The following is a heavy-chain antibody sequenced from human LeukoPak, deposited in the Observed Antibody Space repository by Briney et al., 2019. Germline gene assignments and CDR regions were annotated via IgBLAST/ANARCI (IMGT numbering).Heavy chain of an antibody. CDR1: GGSVSSGTYY. Sequence: SETLSPTCTVSGGSVSSGTYYWSWIRQPPGKGLEWIGYIYYSGSTNYNPSLKSRVTISVDTSKNQFSLKLSSVTAADTAVYYCARSRGPNILTGYFMPYYFDYWGQGALVTVSS. J-gene: IGHJ4*02. V-gene: IGHV4-61*01. CDR2: IYYSGST. D-gene: IGHD3-9*01. CDR3: ARSRGPNILTGYFMPYYFDY.